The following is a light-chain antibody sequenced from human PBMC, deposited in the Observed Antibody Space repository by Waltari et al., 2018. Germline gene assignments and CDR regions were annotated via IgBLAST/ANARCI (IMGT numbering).Light chain of an antibody. CDR1: QTLSSTY. J-gene: IGKJ3*01. Sequence: EIVLTQSPGTLSLSPGERATLSCRASQTLSSTYLAWYQQKPGQAPRLLIYETSTRATGIPDRFSGSGSGTDFTLTISRLEPEDLAVYYCHQYGNLAPFTFGPGTKVDIK. V-gene: IGKV3-20*01. CDR3: HQYGNLAPFT. CDR2: ETS.